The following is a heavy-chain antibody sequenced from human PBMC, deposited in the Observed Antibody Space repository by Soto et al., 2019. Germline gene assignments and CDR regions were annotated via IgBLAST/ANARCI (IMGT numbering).Heavy chain of an antibody. CDR1: GGSISSGDSY. V-gene: IGHV4-30-4*01. CDR3: ARGGGTSNTYGMDV. D-gene: IGHD2-15*01. Sequence: QVQLQESGPGLVKPSQTLSLTCTVSGGSISSGDSYWSWIRQPPGKGLEWIGYIYYSGSTYYKPSLKSRLTISLDTSNSQFSLKLTSVTAADTAVYYCARGGGTSNTYGMDVWGQGTKVTVSS. CDR2: IYYSGST. J-gene: IGHJ6*02.